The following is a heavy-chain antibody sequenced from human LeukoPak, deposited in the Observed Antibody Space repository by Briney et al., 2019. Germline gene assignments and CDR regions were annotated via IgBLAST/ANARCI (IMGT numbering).Heavy chain of an antibody. CDR1: GGSISSGSYY. V-gene: IGHV4-61*02. CDR3: ARDLPDYSKGHFDY. J-gene: IGHJ4*02. Sequence: SQTLSLTCTVSGGSISSGSYYWSWIRQTAGKGLEWIGRIYTSGSTNYNPSLKSRVTISVDTSKNQFSLKLSSVTAADTAVYYCARDLPDYSKGHFDYWGQGTLVTVSS. CDR2: IYTSGST. D-gene: IGHD4-11*01.